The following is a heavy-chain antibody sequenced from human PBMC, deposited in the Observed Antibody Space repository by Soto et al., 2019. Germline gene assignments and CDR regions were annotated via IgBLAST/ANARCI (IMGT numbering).Heavy chain of an antibody. CDR3: AKDPPYCSSTSCYVFDY. J-gene: IGHJ4*02. Sequence: GVSLRLSCGPSGFTFRIYPMSWLRQAPGKGLEWVSAISGRGGSTYYADSVKGRFTISRDNSKNTLYLQMNSLRAEDTAVYYCAKDPPYCSSTSCYVFDYWGQGT. CDR1: GFTFRIYP. V-gene: IGHV3-23*01. CDR2: ISGRGGST. D-gene: IGHD2-2*01.